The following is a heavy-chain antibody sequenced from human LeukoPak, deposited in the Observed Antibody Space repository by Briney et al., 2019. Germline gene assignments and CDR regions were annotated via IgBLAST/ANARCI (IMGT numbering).Heavy chain of an antibody. CDR2: IYYSGST. J-gene: IGHJ4*02. CDR3: ASTRGSYFGDYFDY. D-gene: IGHD1-26*01. V-gene: IGHV4-59*01. Sequence: PSETLSLTCTVSGGSISSYYWSWIRQPPGKGLEWLGYIYYSGSTNYNPSLKSRVTISVDTSKNQFSLKLSSVTAADTAVYYCASTRGSYFGDYFDYWGQGTLVTVSS. CDR1: GGSISSYY.